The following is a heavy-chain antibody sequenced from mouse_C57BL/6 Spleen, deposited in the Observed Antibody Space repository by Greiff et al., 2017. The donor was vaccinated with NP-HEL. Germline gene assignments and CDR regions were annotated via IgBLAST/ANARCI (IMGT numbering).Heavy chain of an antibody. CDR2: ISSGGSYT. V-gene: IGHV5-6*01. CDR1: GFTFSSYG. J-gene: IGHJ2*01. CDR3: ARHALTTVVADY. D-gene: IGHD1-1*01. Sequence: EVKLMESGGDLVKPGGSLKLSCAASGFTFSSYGMSWVRQTPDKRLEWVATISSGGSYTYYPDSVKGRFTISRDNAKNTLYLQMSSLKSEDTAMYYCARHALTTVVADYWGQGTTLTVSS.